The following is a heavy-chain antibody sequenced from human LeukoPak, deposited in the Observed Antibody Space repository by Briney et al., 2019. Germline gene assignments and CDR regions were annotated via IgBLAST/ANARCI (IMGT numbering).Heavy chain of an antibody. CDR3: ARDGCSGGTCYRNPFDY. CDR2: LSYDGRNK. CDR1: GFTFSNYA. Sequence: GGSLRLPCAASGFTFSNYAMHWVRQAPGKGLEWVAVLSYDGRNKDFADSVKGRFTVSRDSSESTLYLQMNSLRPEDTAVYYCARDGCSGGTCYRNPFDYWGQGTLVTVSS. V-gene: IGHV3-30*01. J-gene: IGHJ4*02. D-gene: IGHD2-15*01.